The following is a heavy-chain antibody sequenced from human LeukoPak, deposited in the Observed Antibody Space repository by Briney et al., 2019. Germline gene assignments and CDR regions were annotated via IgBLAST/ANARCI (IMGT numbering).Heavy chain of an antibody. D-gene: IGHD3-22*01. CDR2: IYSGGTT. CDR3: ARTYYYDSSGPD. V-gene: IGHV3-66*01. CDR1: GFTVSTNY. J-gene: IGHJ4*02. Sequence: GGSLRLSCAASGFTVSTNYLSWVRQAPGKGLEWVSVIYSGGTTHYADSVKGRFTISRDNSKNTLYLQMNSLRVEYTAVYYCARTYYYDSSGPDWGQGTLVAVSS.